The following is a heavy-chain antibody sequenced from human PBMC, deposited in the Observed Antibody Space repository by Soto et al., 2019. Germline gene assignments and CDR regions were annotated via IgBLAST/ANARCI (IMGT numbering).Heavy chain of an antibody. CDR2: ISSNGGST. CDR3: ARVRDQLLFYYYYGMDV. D-gene: IGHD2-2*01. V-gene: IGHV3-64*04. J-gene: IGHJ6*02. Sequence: PGGSRILSSSGPRFTVGSYATHLVRNAPWKGLEYGSAISSNGGSTYYADSVKGRFTISRDNSKNTLYLQMNSLRAEDTAVYYCARVRDQLLFYYYYGMDVWGQGNKVKFSS. CDR1: RFTVGSYA.